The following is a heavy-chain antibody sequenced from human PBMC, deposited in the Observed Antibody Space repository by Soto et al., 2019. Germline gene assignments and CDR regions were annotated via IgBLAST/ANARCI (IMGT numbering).Heavy chain of an antibody. CDR2: IIPIIGKA. J-gene: IGHJ4*02. V-gene: IGHV1-69*02. CDR1: GGTFSSYT. CDR3: AMSDEVINHAGPISLY. Sequence: QVQLVQSGAEVKKPGSSVKVSCKASGGTFSSYTFIWVRQAPGQGLEWMGRIIPIIGKATFAQNFQGRVTITAAKSTSTANLDLSSLIPASTGVYYSAMSDEVINHAGPISLYWGQGALVTVSS. D-gene: IGHD2-21*01.